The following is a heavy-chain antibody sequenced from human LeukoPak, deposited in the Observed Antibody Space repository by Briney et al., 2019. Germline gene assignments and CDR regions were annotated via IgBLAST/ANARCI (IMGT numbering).Heavy chain of an antibody. D-gene: IGHD6-19*01. Sequence: PSETLSLTCTVSGYSISSGYHWGWIRQPPGKGLEWIGSIYYSGSTYYNPSLKSRVTISVDTSKNQFSLKLSSVTAADTAVYYCARDRDPVAGYNWFDPWGQGTLVTVSS. CDR2: IYYSGST. CDR3: ARDRDPVAGYNWFDP. V-gene: IGHV4-38-2*02. J-gene: IGHJ5*02. CDR1: GYSISSGYH.